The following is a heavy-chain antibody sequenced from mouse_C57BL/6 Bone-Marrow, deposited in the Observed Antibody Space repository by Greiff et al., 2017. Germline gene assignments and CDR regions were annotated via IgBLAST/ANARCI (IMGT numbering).Heavy chain of an antibody. J-gene: IGHJ1*03. CDR2: IYPRSGNT. CDR1: GYTFTSYG. V-gene: IGHV1-81*01. D-gene: IGHD1-1*01. CDR3: ARYYGSSWYFDV. Sequence: VQLVESGAELARPGASVKLSCKASGYTFTSYGISWVKQRTGQGLEWIGEIYPRSGNTYYNEKFKGKATLTADKSSSTAYMELRSLTSEDSAVYFCARYYGSSWYFDVWGTGTTVTVSS.